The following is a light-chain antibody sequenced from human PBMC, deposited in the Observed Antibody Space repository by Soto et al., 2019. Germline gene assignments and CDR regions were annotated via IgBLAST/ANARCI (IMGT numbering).Light chain of an antibody. V-gene: IGKV4-1*01. J-gene: IGKJ1*01. CDR2: GAS. CDR1: QSVLYSSNNKNY. CDR3: QQYNNTPRT. Sequence: DIVMTHSPDSLAVSLGERATINCRSSQSVLYSSNNKNYLAWYQQKPGQPPKLLIYGASTRDAGVPDRFSGSGSGTDFTLTISSLQAEDVAVYYCQQYNNTPRTFGQGTKVDIK.